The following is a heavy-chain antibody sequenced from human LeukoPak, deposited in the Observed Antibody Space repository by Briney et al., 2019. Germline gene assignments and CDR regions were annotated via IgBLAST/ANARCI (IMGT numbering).Heavy chain of an antibody. J-gene: IGHJ4*02. D-gene: IGHD5-18*01. CDR1: GFTFSSYG. Sequence: GGSLRLSCAASGFTFSSYGMHWVRQAPGKGLEWVAVITYDGSNKYYADSVKGRFTISRVNSKNTLYLQMNSLRAEDTAVYYCAKEPRQGYSYGHFDYWGQGTLVTVSS. CDR2: ITYDGSNK. CDR3: AKEPRQGYSYGHFDY. V-gene: IGHV3-30*18.